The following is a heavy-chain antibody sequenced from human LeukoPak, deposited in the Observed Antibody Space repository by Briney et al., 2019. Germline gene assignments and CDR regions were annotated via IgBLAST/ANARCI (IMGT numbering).Heavy chain of an antibody. CDR1: GFPFSTYA. V-gene: IGHV3-64D*06. CDR2: ITSNGDNT. J-gene: IGHJ4*02. CDR3: VQGYSYGPC. Sequence: GGSLRLSCAASGFPFSTYAMSWVRQAPGKGLEYVSAITSNGDNTYYADSVKGRFAISRDNSKNTLYLQMSSLRAEDTAVYYCVQGYSYGPCWGQGSLVTVSS. D-gene: IGHD5-18*01.